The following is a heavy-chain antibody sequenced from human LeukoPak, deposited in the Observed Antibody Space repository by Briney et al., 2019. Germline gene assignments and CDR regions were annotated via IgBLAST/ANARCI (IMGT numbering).Heavy chain of an antibody. J-gene: IGHJ4*02. CDR1: GGSISSYY. Sequence: SETLSLTCTVSGGSISSYYWSWIRQPPGKGLEWIGYIYYSGSTNYNPSLKSRVTISVDTSKNQFSLKLSSVTAADTAVYYCARLSAVAGTGAFDYWGQRTLVTVSS. CDR2: IYYSGST. D-gene: IGHD6-19*01. CDR3: ARLSAVAGTGAFDY. V-gene: IGHV4-59*08.